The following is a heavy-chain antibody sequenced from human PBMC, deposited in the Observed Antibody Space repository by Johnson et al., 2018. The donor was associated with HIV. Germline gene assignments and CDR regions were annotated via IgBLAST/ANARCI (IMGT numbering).Heavy chain of an antibody. CDR1: GFTVSSNY. D-gene: IGHD5-24*01. Sequence: VQLVESGGGLVQPGGSLRLSCAASGFTVSSNYMSWVLQAPGKGLEWVSVIYSGGSTYYADSVKGRFTISRDNSKNTLYLQMNSLRAEDTAVYYCARTSLEMATISAFDIWGQGTMVTVSS. J-gene: IGHJ3*02. CDR3: ARTSLEMATISAFDI. CDR2: IYSGGST. V-gene: IGHV3-66*02.